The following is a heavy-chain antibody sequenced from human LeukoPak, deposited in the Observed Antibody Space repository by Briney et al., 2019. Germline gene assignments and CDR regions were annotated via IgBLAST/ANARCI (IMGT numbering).Heavy chain of an antibody. CDR1: GGSISSSSYH. CDR2: IYYSGTT. D-gene: IGHD6-25*01. V-gene: IGHV4-39*07. Sequence: SETLSLTCTVSGGSISSSSYHWGWIRQPPGKGLEWIGTIYYSGTTYYNPSLKSRLTMSVDTSKNQFSLKLSSVTAADTAVYYCARDTKQRRGMDVWGQGTTVTVSS. CDR3: ARDTKQRRGMDV. J-gene: IGHJ6*02.